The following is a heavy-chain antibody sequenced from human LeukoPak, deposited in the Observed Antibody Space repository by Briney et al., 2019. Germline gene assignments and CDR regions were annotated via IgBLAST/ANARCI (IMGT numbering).Heavy chain of an antibody. V-gene: IGHV3-7*01. J-gene: IGHJ4*02. D-gene: IGHD1-14*01. CDR1: GFTFSDAW. CDR2: LNEDGTVK. CDR3: ANVPRSTVSY. Sequence: GGSLRLSCAASGFTFSDAWMHWVRQTPGKRLEWVAELNEDGTVKYYVDSVKGRFTISRDNAKNSLYLQMNRLRAEDTGVYFCANVPRSTVSYWGRGTLVTVSS.